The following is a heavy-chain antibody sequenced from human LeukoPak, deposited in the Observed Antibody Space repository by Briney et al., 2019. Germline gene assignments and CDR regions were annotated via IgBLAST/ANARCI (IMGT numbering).Heavy chain of an antibody. V-gene: IGHV4-59*12. D-gene: IGHD3-10*01. CDR3: ARGLGIAEYFQH. CDR1: GGSISSYY. CDR2: IYYSGTT. J-gene: IGHJ1*01. Sequence: PSETLSLTCTVSGGSISSYYWNWIRQPPGKGLEWIGYIYYSGTTNYNPSLKSRVSMSVDTSKNQFSLKLSSVTAADTAVYYCARGLGIAEYFQHWGQGTLVTVSS.